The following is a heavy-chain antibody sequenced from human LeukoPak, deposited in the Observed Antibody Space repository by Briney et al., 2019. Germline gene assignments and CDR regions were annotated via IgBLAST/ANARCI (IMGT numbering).Heavy chain of an antibody. CDR2: ISGSGGST. CDR3: AKGLWFGELFDAFDI. CDR1: GFTFSSYA. Sequence: PGGSLRLSCAASGFTFSSYAMSWVRQAPGKGLEWVSAISGSGGSTYYADSVKGRFTISRDNSKNTLYLQMNGLRAEDTAVYYCAKGLWFGELFDAFDIWGQGTMVTVSS. J-gene: IGHJ3*02. V-gene: IGHV3-23*01. D-gene: IGHD3-10*01.